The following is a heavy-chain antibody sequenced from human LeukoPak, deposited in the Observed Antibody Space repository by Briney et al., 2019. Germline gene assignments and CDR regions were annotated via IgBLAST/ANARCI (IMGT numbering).Heavy chain of an antibody. CDR2: INHSGST. Sequence: GSLRLSCAASGFTFSSYAMSWIRQPPGKGLEWIGEINHSGSTNYNPSLKSRVTISVDTSKNQFSLKLSSVTAADTAVYYCARGPFVRWFDPWGQGTLVTVSS. CDR3: ARGPFVRWFDP. J-gene: IGHJ5*02. D-gene: IGHD3-16*02. CDR1: GFTFSSYA. V-gene: IGHV4-34*01.